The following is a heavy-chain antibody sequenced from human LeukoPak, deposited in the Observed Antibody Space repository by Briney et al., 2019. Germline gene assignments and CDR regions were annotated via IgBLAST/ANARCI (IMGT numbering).Heavy chain of an antibody. J-gene: IGHJ4*02. CDR2: IKQDGSAE. CDR1: GFTFSDYW. V-gene: IGHV3-7*01. CDR3: ARWRGSTSERSDY. D-gene: IGHD2-2*01. Sequence: GGSLRLSCTASGFTFSDYWMTWVRQAPGKGLEWVANIKQDGSAEYYVDSVKGRFTISRDNAKNSLYLQMDSLRIEDTATYYCARWRGSTSERSDYWGQGTLVTVSS.